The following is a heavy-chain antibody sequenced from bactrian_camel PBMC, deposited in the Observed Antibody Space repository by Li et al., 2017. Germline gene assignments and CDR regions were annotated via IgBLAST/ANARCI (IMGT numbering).Heavy chain of an antibody. Sequence: HVQLVESGGGSVQSGGSLWLSCVASGITRSSYCMGWFRQVPGKEREGVAIIDTDDRTVHADSVKGRFAISKDNAKNTLYLQMNALQPEDTAMYYCAAGGCYYSDYDDQVKLCYASSGGYNYWGQGTQVTVS. D-gene: IGHD4*01. J-gene: IGHJ4*01. CDR3: AAGGCYYSDYDDQVKLCYASSGGYNY. CDR1: GITRSSYC. CDR2: IDTDDRT. V-gene: IGHV3S1*01.